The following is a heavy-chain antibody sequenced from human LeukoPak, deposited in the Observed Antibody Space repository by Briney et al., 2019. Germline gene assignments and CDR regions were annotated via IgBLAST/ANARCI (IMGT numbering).Heavy chain of an antibody. CDR3: ARSTGSVVYSSGHFDL. D-gene: IGHD3-22*01. CDR1: GFTVSRNN. J-gene: IGHJ2*01. CDR2: IYSGGST. Sequence: GGSLRLSCAASGFTVSRNNMHWVRQAPGKGLDWVSVIYSGGSTYYADSVKGRFTISRDNSKNTLYLQMNSLRAEDTALYYCARSTGSVVYSSGHFDLWGRGTLVTVSS. V-gene: IGHV3-66*01.